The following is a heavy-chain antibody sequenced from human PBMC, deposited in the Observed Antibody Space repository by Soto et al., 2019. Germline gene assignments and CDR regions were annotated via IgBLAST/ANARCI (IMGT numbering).Heavy chain of an antibody. CDR1: GFTFSSYA. D-gene: IGHD6-13*01. Sequence: EVQLLDSGGGLVQPGGSLRLSCAASGFTFSSYAMNWVRQAPGKGLEWVPVISGSGDSTYYADSVKGRFTISRDNSKNTLYLQMNSLRADDTAVYYCARRGPGTYFDYWGQGTLVTVSS. V-gene: IGHV3-23*01. CDR3: ARRGPGTYFDY. CDR2: ISGSGDST. J-gene: IGHJ4*02.